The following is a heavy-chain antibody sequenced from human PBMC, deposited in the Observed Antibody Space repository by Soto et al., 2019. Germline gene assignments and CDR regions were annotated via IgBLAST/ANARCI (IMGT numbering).Heavy chain of an antibody. V-gene: IGHV3-49*03. CDR3: SRGGSLQWLVPEDY. CDR2: IRSKTYGGTT. Sequence: EVQLVESGGGLVQPGRSLRLSCTASGFTFGDYAMSWFRQAPGKGLEWVGFIRSKTYGGTTEYAASVKGRFTITTDHSKTIASLKMNGLNTEATAVYYCSRGGSLQWLVPEDYWGQGTLVTVSS. D-gene: IGHD6-19*01. J-gene: IGHJ4*02. CDR1: GFTFGDYA.